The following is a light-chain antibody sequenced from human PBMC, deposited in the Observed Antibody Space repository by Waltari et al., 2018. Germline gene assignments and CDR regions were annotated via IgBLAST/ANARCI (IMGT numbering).Light chain of an antibody. J-gene: IGLJ3*02. CDR3: QSYDVSLSAWV. CDR2: DNI. V-gene: IGLV1-40*01. CDR1: SSNVGAGFD. Sequence: QSVLTQPPSVSGAPGQRVTISCTGSSSNVGAGFDLHWYQHLPGTAPKLLIYDNINRPSGVPDRFSGSKSGTSASLAIAGLQAEDEAYYYCQSYDVSLSAWVFGGGTKVTVL.